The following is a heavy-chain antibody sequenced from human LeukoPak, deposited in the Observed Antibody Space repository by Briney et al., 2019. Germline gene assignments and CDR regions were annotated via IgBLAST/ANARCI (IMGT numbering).Heavy chain of an antibody. Sequence: PGGSLRLSCAASGFTVSSNEMSWVRQAPGKGLEWVSSISGGSTYYADSRKGRFTISRDNSKNTLHLQMNSLRVEDTAVYYCAKDGGVRGPDYYYYMDVWGKGTTVTVSS. D-gene: IGHD3-10*01. J-gene: IGHJ6*03. CDR2: ISGGST. CDR1: GFTVSSNE. CDR3: AKDGGVRGPDYYYYMDV. V-gene: IGHV3-38-3*01.